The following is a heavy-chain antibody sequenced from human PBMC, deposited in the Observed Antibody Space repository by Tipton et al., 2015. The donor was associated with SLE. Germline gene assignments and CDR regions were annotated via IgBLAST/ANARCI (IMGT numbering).Heavy chain of an antibody. CDR1: GLTVSINY. CDR2: IYSGGRA. Sequence: SLRLSCAASGLTVSINYMSWVRQAPGKGLEWISVIYSGGRAYYADSVKGRFTISRDTSKNTLYLQMNSLRPEDTAVYFCAREVDSGGWPNWFDPWGQGTLVTVSS. J-gene: IGHJ5*02. D-gene: IGHD6-19*01. CDR3: AREVDSGGWPNWFDP. V-gene: IGHV3-66*02.